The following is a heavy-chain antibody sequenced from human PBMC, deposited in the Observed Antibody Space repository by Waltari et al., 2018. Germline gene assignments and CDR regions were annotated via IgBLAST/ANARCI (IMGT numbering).Heavy chain of an antibody. Sequence: EVQLVESGGGLIQPGGSLRLSCAASGFTVSRTYMRWVRQAPGKGLEWVSVIYSGGSTYYADSVKGRFTISRDNSKNTLYLQMNSLRAEDTAVYYCARLSSGWMYYFDYWGQGTLVTVSS. J-gene: IGHJ4*02. V-gene: IGHV3-53*01. CDR2: IYSGGST. CDR3: ARLSSGWMYYFDY. D-gene: IGHD6-19*01. CDR1: GFTVSRTY.